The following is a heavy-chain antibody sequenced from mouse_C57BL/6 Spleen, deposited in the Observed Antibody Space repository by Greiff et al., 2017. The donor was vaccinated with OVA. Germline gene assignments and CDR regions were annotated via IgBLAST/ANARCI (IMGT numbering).Heavy chain of an antibody. D-gene: IGHD4-1*01. V-gene: IGHV1-66*01. CDR3: ARLVVSWDEAY. CDR2: IYPGSGNT. Sequence: QVQLKESGPELVKPGASVKISCKASGYSFTSYYIHWVKQRPGQGLEWIGWIYPGSGNTKYNEKFKGKATLTADTSSSTAYMQLSSLTSEDSAVYYCARLVVSWDEAYWGQGTLVTVSA. J-gene: IGHJ3*01. CDR1: GYSFTSYY.